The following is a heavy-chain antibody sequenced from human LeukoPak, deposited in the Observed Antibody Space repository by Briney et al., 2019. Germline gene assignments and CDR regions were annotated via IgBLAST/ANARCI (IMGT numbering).Heavy chain of an antibody. CDR1: GFTFSSYS. CDR3: ARGYYGSGSPGAFGY. V-gene: IGHV3-21*01. J-gene: IGHJ4*02. CDR2: ISSSSSYI. D-gene: IGHD3-10*01. Sequence: GESLRLSCAASGFTFSSYSMNWVRQAPGKGLEWVSSISSSSSYIYYADSVKGRFTISRDNAKNSLYLQMNSLRAEDTAVYYCARGYYGSGSPGAFGYWGQGTLVTVSS.